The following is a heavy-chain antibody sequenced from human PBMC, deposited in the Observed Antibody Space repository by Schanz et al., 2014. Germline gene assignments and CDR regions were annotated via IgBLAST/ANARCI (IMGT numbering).Heavy chain of an antibody. CDR1: GYTFTSYS. J-gene: IGHJ5*02. V-gene: IGHV1-69*09. D-gene: IGHD4-17*01. CDR2: IIPSLGLA. CDR3: ATLDYADSVS. Sequence: QVQLIQSGAEVKKPGASVKVSCKASGYTFTSYSMHWVRQAPGQGLEWMGRIIPSLGLAKYEQKFQDKVTISADTSTTTAYMELNSLNADDTAVYYCATLDYADSVSWGQGTLVTVSS.